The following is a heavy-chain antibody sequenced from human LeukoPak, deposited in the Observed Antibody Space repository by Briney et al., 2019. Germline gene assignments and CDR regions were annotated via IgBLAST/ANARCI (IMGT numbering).Heavy chain of an antibody. J-gene: IGHJ6*03. CDR2: MNPNSGNT. V-gene: IGHV1-8*02. Sequence: ASVKVSCKASGGTFSSYAISWVRQAPGQGLERMGRMNPNSGNTGYAQKFQGRVTMTRNTSISTAYMELSSLRSEDTAVYYCARVASELLEWYYYYYMDVWGKGTTVTVSS. D-gene: IGHD3-3*01. CDR1: GGTFSSYA. CDR3: ARVASELLEWYYYYYMDV.